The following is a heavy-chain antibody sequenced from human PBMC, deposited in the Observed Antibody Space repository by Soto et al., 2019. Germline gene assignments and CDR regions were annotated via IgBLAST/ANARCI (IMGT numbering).Heavy chain of an antibody. CDR1: GGSISSSSYY. CDR2: IYYSGST. J-gene: IGHJ5*02. V-gene: IGHV4-39*01. CDR3: ARQIKVGARPGYGWFDP. Sequence: NPSETLSLTCTVSGGSISSSSYYWGWIRQPPGKGLEWIGSIYYSGSTYYNPSLKSRVTISVDTSKNQFSLKLSSVTAADTAVYYCARQIKVGARPGYGWFDPWGQGTLVTVSS. D-gene: IGHD1-26*01.